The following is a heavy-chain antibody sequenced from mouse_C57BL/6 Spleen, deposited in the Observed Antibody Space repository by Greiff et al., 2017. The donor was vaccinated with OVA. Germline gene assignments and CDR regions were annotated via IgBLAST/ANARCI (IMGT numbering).Heavy chain of an antibody. J-gene: IGHJ3*01. D-gene: IGHD2-3*01. CDR2: INPNNGGT. CDR3: ARYEGGYYVFAY. V-gene: IGHV1-26*01. Sequence: EVQLQQSGPELVKPGASVKISCKASGYTFTDYYMNWVKQSHGKSLEWIGDINPNNGGTSYNQKFKGKATLTVDKSSSTAYMELRSLTSEDSAVYYCARYEGGYYVFAYWGQGTLVTVSA. CDR1: GYTFTDYY.